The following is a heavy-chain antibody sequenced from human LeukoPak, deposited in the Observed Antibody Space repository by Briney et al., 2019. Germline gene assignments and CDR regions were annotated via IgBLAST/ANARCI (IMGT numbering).Heavy chain of an antibody. D-gene: IGHD3-16*01. CDR1: GYTFTSYG. V-gene: IGHV1-18*01. J-gene: IGHJ4*02. Sequence: GASVKISCKASGYTFTSYGFSWVRQAPGQGLEWMGWISANNGNTIYAQKIQGRVTMTTDTSTSTAYMELRSLRSDDTAVYYCAGDKDPMIPLQCFADWGQGTLVIVSS. CDR2: ISANNGNT. CDR3: AGDKDPMIPLQCFAD.